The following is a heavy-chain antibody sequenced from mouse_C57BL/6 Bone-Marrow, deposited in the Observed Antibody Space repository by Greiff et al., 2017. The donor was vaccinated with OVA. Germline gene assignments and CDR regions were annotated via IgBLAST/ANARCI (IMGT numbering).Heavy chain of an antibody. CDR2: IWTGGGP. CDR1: GFSLTSYA. D-gene: IGHD2-3*01. J-gene: IGHJ3*01. Sequence: VQLVESGPGLVAPSQSLSITCTVSGFSLTSYAISWVRQPPGKGLEWLGVIWTGGGPNYNSALKSRLSISKDNSKSQVFLKMNSLQTDDTARYYCARRGDGYSAWFAYWGQGTLVTVSA. CDR3: ARRGDGYSAWFAY. V-gene: IGHV2-9-1*01.